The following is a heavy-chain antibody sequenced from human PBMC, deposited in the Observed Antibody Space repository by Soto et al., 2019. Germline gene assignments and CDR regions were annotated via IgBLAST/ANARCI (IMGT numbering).Heavy chain of an antibody. D-gene: IGHD5-18*01. CDR1: GGTFSSYA. CDR2: IIHIFGTA. V-gene: IGHV1-69*13. CDR3: AREGQGYSYGKDYYYYYGMDV. J-gene: IGHJ6*02. Sequence: GASVKVSCKASGGTFSSYAISWVRQAPGQGLEWMGGIIHIFGTANYAQKFQGRVTITADESTSTAYMELSSLRSEDTAVYYCAREGQGYSYGKDYYYYYGMDVWGQGTTVTVSS.